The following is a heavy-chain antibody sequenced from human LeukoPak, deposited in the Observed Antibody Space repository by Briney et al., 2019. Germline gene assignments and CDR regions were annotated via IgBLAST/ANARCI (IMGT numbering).Heavy chain of an antibody. J-gene: IGHJ6*02. CDR2: INTNTGNP. D-gene: IGHD5-24*01. CDR3: ARDEGDGPEAHYYYGMDV. V-gene: IGHV7-4-1*02. Sequence: ASVKVSCKASGYTFTSYSMNWVRQAPGQGLEWMGWINTNTGNPTYAQGFTGRFVFSLDTSVSTAYLQISSLMAEDTAVYYCARDEGDGPEAHYYYGMDVWGQGTTVTVSS. CDR1: GYTFTSYS.